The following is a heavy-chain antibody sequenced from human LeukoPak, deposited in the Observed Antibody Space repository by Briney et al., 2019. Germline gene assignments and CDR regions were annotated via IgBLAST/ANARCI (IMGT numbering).Heavy chain of an antibody. Sequence: SETLSLTCTVSGGSISSGGYYWSWIRQHPGKGLEWIGYIYYSGSTYYNTSLKSRVTISVGTSKNQFSLKLSSVTAADTAVYYCARDPMLSPAFDIWGQGTMVTVSS. V-gene: IGHV4-31*03. CDR1: GGSISSGGYY. CDR2: IYYSGST. CDR3: ARDPMLSPAFDI. D-gene: IGHD2-8*01. J-gene: IGHJ3*02.